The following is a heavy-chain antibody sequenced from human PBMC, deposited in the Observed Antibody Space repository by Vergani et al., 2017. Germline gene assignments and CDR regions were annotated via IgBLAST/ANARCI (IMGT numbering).Heavy chain of an antibody. J-gene: IGHJ4*02. CDR2: IYYSGST. D-gene: IGHD3-16*01. Sequence: QLQESGPGLVKPSATLSLTCSVSGASIRSSSYYWSWIRQPPGKGLEWIGYIYYSGSTNYNPSLKSRVTISVDTSKNQFSLKLSSVTAADTAVYYCARVGGGPFFDYWGQGTLVTVSS. CDR1: GASIRSSSYY. CDR3: ARVGGGPFFDY. V-gene: IGHV4-61*01.